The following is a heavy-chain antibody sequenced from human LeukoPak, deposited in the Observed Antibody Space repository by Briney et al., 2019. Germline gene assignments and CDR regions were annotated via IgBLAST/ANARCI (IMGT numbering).Heavy chain of an antibody. CDR2: IYYSGST. D-gene: IGHD6-19*01. V-gene: IGHV4-59*01. J-gene: IGHJ4*02. CDR1: GGSISSYY. Sequence: SETLSLTCTVSGGSISSYYWSWIRQPPGEGLEWIGYIYYSGSTNYNPSLKSRVTISVDTSKNQFSLKLSSVTAADTAVYYCARVPAVAGTYYFDYWGQGTLVTVSS. CDR3: ARVPAVAGTYYFDY.